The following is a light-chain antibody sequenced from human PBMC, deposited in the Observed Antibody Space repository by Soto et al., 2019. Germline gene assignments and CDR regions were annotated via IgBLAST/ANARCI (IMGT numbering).Light chain of an antibody. J-gene: IGKJ1*01. CDR3: QQYNNWLRT. V-gene: IGKV3D-20*02. CDR2: DAS. Sequence: EIVLTQSPGTLSLSPGERATLSCRASQSVSNTYLAWYQQKPGQAPRLLIYDASSRATGIPDRFSGSGSGTDFTLTISSLQSEDFAVYYCQQYNNWLRTFGQGTKVDIK. CDR1: QSVSNTY.